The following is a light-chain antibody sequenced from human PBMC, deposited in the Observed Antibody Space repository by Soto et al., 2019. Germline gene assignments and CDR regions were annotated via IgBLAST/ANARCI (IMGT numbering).Light chain of an antibody. CDR3: QQYNNWT. V-gene: IGKV3-15*01. Sequence: EIVMTQSPATLSVSPGERASPXCRASQSVSSNLAWYQQKPGQAPWLLIYGASTRATGIPARFSGSGSGTEFTLTISSLQSEDFAVYYCQQYNNWTFGQGTKVDIK. CDR2: GAS. CDR1: QSVSSN. J-gene: IGKJ1*01.